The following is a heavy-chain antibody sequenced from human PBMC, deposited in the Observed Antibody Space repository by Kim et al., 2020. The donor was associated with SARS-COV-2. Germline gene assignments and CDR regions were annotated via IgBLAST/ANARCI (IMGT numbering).Heavy chain of an antibody. J-gene: IGHJ4*02. CDR1: GYIFTSYW. Sequence: GESLKISCKGSGYIFTSYWIAWVRQMPGKGLEWMGIIYPDDSDTRYSASFQGQVTIPADKSISTAYLQWSSLKASDTAMYYCARFQKVATGGDYWGQGTLVTVSS. V-gene: IGHV5-51*01. D-gene: IGHD5-12*01. CDR2: IYPDDSDT. CDR3: ARFQKVATGGDY.